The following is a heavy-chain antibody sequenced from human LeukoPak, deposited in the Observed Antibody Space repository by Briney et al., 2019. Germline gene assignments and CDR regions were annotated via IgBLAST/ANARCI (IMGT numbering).Heavy chain of an antibody. D-gene: IGHD6-13*01. CDR3: ARGRTGGIAAAGALNYNWFDP. CDR1: VGTFSSYA. CDR2: IIPIFGTA. J-gene: IGHJ5*02. Sequence: SVKVSCKASVGTFSSYAISWVRQAPGQGLEWMGGIIPIFGTANYAQKFQGRVTITADESTSTAYMELSSLRSEDTAVYYCARGRTGGIAAAGALNYNWFDPWGQGTLVTVSS. V-gene: IGHV1-69*13.